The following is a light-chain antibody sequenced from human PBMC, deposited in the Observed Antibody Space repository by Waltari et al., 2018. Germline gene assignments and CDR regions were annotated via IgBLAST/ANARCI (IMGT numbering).Light chain of an antibody. Sequence: QSVLTQPPSVSGTPGQRVSISCSGSSSNIGSKSVNWYQQVPGTAPKLLIYSNKQGPSGVPDRFSGSKSGTSASLAISGLQSEDEADYYCATWDDSLNGLFGGGTKLTVL. CDR1: SSNIGSKS. J-gene: IGLJ2*01. CDR2: SNK. CDR3: ATWDDSLNGL. V-gene: IGLV1-44*01.